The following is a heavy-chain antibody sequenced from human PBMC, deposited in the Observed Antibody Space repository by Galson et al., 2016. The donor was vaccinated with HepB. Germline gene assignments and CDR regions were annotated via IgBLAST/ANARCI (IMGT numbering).Heavy chain of an antibody. CDR3: ARERRRYCPAY. D-gene: IGHD2-15*01. Sequence: SVKVSCKASGYTFTNYYMHWVRQAPGQGHEWMGVINPRGNITTYARKFQGRVTVTRDTSTRTVYMELSSLGSDDTAVYYCARERRRYCPAYGVQGTLVTVSS. CDR2: INPRGNIT. V-gene: IGHV1-46*01. J-gene: IGHJ4*02. CDR1: GYTFTNYY.